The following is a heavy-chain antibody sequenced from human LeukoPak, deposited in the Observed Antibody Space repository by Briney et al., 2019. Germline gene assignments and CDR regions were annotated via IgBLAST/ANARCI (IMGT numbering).Heavy chain of an antibody. D-gene: IGHD3-10*02. J-gene: IGHJ6*02. Sequence: GRSLRLSCAASGFTFTIHAMHWVRQAPGQGLEWVAVISYDGSNKYYADSVKGRFTISRDNSKNTLYLQMNSLRAEDTAVYYCAKDREPDVYDPGYRFWNYVMDVWGQGTTVTVS. CDR1: GFTFTIHA. CDR3: AKDREPDVYDPGYRFWNYVMDV. CDR2: ISYDGSNK. V-gene: IGHV3-30*18.